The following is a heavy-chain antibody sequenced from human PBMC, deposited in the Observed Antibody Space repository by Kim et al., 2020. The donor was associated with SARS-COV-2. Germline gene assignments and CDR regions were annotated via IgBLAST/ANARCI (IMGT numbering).Heavy chain of an antibody. CDR3: ARGSLGYSSSWGDNWFDP. CDR2: IFYSGST. CDR1: GGSISSYY. Sequence: SETLSLTCTVSGGSISSYYWSWIRQPPGKGLEWIGYIFYSGSTNYNPSLKSRVTISVDTSKNQFSLKLSSVTAADTAVYYCARGSLGYSSSWGDNWFDPWGQGTLVTVSS. J-gene: IGHJ5*02. D-gene: IGHD6-13*01. V-gene: IGHV4-59*01.